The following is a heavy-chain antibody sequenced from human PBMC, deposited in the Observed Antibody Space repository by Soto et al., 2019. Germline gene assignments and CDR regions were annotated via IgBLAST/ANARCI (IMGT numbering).Heavy chain of an antibody. V-gene: IGHV4-59*01. J-gene: IGHJ6*02. CDR2: IYYSGST. D-gene: IGHD2-15*01. Sequence: PSETLSLTCTVSGGSISSYYWSWIRQPPGKGLEWIGYIYYSGSTNYNPSLKSRVTISVDTSKNQFSLKLSSVTAADTAVYYCAGGWRGDYYGMDVWGQGTTVTVSS. CDR1: GGSISSYY. CDR3: AGGWRGDYYGMDV.